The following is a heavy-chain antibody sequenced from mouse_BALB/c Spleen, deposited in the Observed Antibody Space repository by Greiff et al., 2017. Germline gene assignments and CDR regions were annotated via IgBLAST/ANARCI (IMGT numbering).Heavy chain of an antibody. CDR2: IDPANGNT. CDR1: GFNIKDTY. V-gene: IGHV14-3*02. J-gene: IGHJ3*01. Sequence: VQLQQSGAELVKPGASVKLSCTASGFNIKDTYMHWVKQWPEQGLEWIGRIDPANGNTKYDPKFQGKATITADTSSNTAYLQLSSLTSEDTAVYYCARDRATATAWFAYWGQGTLVTVSA. D-gene: IGHD1-2*01. CDR3: ARDRATATAWFAY.